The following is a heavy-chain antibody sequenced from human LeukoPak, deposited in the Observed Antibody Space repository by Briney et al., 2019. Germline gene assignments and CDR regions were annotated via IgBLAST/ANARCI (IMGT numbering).Heavy chain of an antibody. J-gene: IGHJ4*02. CDR2: IIPIFGTA. D-gene: IGHD3-22*01. Sequence: WASVKVSCKASGGTFSRYAISWVRQDPGQGLEWMGGIIPIFGTANYAQKFQGRVTITADESTSTAYMELSSLRSEDTAVYYCARAPGYYYDSSGYGHFDYWGQGTLVTVSS. CDR3: ARAPGYYYDSSGYGHFDY. CDR1: GGTFSRYA. V-gene: IGHV1-69*13.